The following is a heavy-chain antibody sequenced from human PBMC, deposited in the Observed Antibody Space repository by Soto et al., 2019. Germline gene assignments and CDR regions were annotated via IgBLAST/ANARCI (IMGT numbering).Heavy chain of an antibody. V-gene: IGHV3-48*02. CDR2: ISPSGVTI. CDR3: VRGGTTVATIGDH. J-gene: IGHJ4*02. CDR1: GGSISSHY. Sequence: VQLQGSGPGLVKPSETLSLTCTVSGGSISSHYLNWIRQPPGKGLEWISFISPSGVTIYYADSVRGRFTISRDNAKNSLFLQMNTLRDDDTAVYYCVRGGTTVATIGDHWGQGTLVTVSS. D-gene: IGHD4-17*01.